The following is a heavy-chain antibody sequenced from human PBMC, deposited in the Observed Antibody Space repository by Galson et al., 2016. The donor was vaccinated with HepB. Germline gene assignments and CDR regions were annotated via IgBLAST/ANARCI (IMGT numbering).Heavy chain of an antibody. CDR3: ARDLSGPDY. CDR1: GFTFRNHQ. V-gene: IGHV3-74*01. J-gene: IGHJ4*02. Sequence: SLRLSCAVSGFTFRNHQMHWLRQVPGKGLVWVSRIEPDGNSPIYADSVKGRFTISRDNAENMLYLQMNSLRAEDTAIYYCARDLSGPDYWGQGTLATVS. CDR2: IEPDGNSP.